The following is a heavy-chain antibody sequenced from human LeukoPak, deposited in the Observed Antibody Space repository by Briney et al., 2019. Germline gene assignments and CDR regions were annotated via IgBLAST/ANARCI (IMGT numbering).Heavy chain of an antibody. Sequence: PGGSLRLSCAASGFTFSSYAMHWVRQAPGKGLEWVAFIRYDGSNKYYSDSVKGRFTISRDNSKNTLYLQMNSLRPEDTAVYYCAKDPRAHTYGWSWRYFDYWGQGTLVTVSS. D-gene: IGHD5-18*01. CDR3: AKDPRAHTYGWSWRYFDY. V-gene: IGHV3-30*02. CDR1: GFTFSSYA. CDR2: IRYDGSNK. J-gene: IGHJ4*02.